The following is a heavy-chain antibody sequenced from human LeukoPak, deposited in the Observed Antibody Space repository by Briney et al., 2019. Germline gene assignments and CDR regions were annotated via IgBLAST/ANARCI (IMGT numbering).Heavy chain of an antibody. CDR2: IYYSGST. V-gene: IGHV4-30-4*08. J-gene: IGHJ4*02. D-gene: IGHD2-8*01. CDR3: ARVGAMVYAAPFDY. CDR1: GGSISSGDYY. Sequence: SETLSLXCTVSGGSISSGDYYWSWIRQPPGKGLEWIGYIYYSGSTYYNPSLKSRVTISVDTSKNQFSLKLSSVTAADTAVYYCARVGAMVYAAPFDYWGQGTLITVSS.